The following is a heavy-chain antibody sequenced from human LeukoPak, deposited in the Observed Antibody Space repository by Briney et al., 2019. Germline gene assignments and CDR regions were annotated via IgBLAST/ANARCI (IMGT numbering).Heavy chain of an antibody. CDR1: GFTFDDYA. CDR3: AKDPTRRGYCSGGSCYSYFDY. V-gene: IGHV3-9*01. Sequence: PGRSLRLSCAASGFTFDDYAMHWVRQAPGKGLEWVSGISWNSGSIGYADSVKGRFTISRDNAKNSLYLQMNSLRAEDTALYYCAKDPTRRGYCSGGSCYSYFDYWGQGTLVTVSS. J-gene: IGHJ4*02. D-gene: IGHD2-15*01. CDR2: ISWNSGSI.